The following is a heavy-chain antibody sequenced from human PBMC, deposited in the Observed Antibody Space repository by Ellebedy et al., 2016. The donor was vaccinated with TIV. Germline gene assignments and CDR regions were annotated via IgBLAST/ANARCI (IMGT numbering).Heavy chain of an antibody. CDR1: GDSVTSGSWY. Sequence: MPSETLSLTCTVSGDSVTSGSWYWTWVRQSPGKGPEWIGCVYYSGTTYFSSSLKSRLTMSLDSSKNQFSLKLTSVTAADSAIYFCARGNGWLTEIDSWGQGTRVTVSS. CDR2: VYYSGTT. J-gene: IGHJ4*02. CDR3: ARGNGWLTEIDS. V-gene: IGHV4-61*01. D-gene: IGHD6-19*01.